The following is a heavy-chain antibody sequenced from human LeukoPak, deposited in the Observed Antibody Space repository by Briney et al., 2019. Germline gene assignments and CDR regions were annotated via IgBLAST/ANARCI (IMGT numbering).Heavy chain of an antibody. CDR1: GGSISGYY. CDR2: IFYTGTI. J-gene: IGHJ4*02. Sequence: SETLSLTCTVSGGSISGYYWSWFRQPPGKGLEWIAYIFYTGTINYNPSLRGRLTLSVDTSKNQFSLRLSSVTAADTAVYYCARHYDSATYPLDSWGQGTLVTVSS. CDR3: ARHYDSATYPLDS. D-gene: IGHD3-10*01. V-gene: IGHV4-59*08.